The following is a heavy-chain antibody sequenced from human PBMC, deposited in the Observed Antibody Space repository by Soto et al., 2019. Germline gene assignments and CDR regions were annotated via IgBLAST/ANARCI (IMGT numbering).Heavy chain of an antibody. V-gene: IGHV3-30*18. J-gene: IGHJ4*02. D-gene: IGHD2-8*02. CDR1: GFTFSSYG. CDR2: ISYDGSNK. CDR3: AKDTLVASGGTDY. Sequence: QVQLVESGGGVVQPGRSLRLSCAASGFTFSSYGMHWVRQAPGKGLEWVAVISYDGSNKYYADSVKGRFTISRDNSKNTLYLQMNSLRAEDTAVYYCAKDTLVASGGTDYWGQGTLVTVSS.